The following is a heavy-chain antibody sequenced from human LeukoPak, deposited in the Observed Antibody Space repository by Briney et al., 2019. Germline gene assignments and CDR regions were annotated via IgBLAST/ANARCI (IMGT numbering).Heavy chain of an antibody. CDR3: ARVSSSWYQDWYFDL. Sequence: SETLSLTCTVSGGSISSYYWSWIRQPAGKGLEWIGRIYTSESPTYNPSLKSRVTMSLDTSKNQFSLKLSFVTAADTAVYYCARVSSSWYQDWYFDLWGRGTLVTVSS. J-gene: IGHJ2*01. D-gene: IGHD6-13*01. CDR1: GGSISSYY. CDR2: IYTSESP. V-gene: IGHV4-4*07.